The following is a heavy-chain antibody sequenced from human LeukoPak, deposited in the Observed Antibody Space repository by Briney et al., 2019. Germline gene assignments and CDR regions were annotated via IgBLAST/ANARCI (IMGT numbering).Heavy chain of an antibody. CDR2: ISSSSSYI. J-gene: IGHJ4*02. CDR3: ARDQWLVRRAVVYYFDY. D-gene: IGHD6-19*01. V-gene: IGHV3-21*01. Sequence: GGSLRLSCAASGFAFSSYSMNWVRQAPGKGLEWVSSISSSSSYIYYADSLKGRFTISRDNAKNSLYLQMNSLRAEDTAVYYCARDQWLVRRAVVYYFDYWGQGTLVTVSS. CDR1: GFAFSSYS.